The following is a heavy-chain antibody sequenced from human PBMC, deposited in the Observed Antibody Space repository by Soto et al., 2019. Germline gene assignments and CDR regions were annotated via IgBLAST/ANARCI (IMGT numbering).Heavy chain of an antibody. J-gene: IGHJ5*02. CDR2: IFYTGTT. CDR3: ARLVVVAPVANA. Sequence: SETLSHTCSVSGGSISYNSYYWGWIRQPPGKGLEWVGGIFYTGTTYYSPSLKDRVTISVDTSKNSFSLNLTSVTAADTAVYFCARLVVVAPVANAWGQGTLVTVSS. D-gene: IGHD2-2*01. V-gene: IGHV4-39*02. CDR1: GGSISYNSYY.